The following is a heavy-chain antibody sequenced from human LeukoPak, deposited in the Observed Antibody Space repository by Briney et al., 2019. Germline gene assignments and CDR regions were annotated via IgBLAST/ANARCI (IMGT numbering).Heavy chain of an antibody. J-gene: IGHJ4*02. Sequence: ASVKVSCKTSGYTFTSFAMHWVRQAPGQRPEWMGWINTGNGDTKYLQNFQGRATFSRDTSASTAFMELNSLRSEDTAVYYCASIDMGDYWSQGTLVTVSS. V-gene: IGHV1-3*04. CDR2: INTGNGDT. D-gene: IGHD1-26*01. CDR1: GYTFTSFA. CDR3: ASIDMGDY.